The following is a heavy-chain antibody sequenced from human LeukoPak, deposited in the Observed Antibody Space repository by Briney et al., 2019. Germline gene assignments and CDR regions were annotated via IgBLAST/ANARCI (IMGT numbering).Heavy chain of an antibody. Sequence: GGSLRLSCAASGFTFSSYSMNWVRQAPGKGLEWVSSISSSSSYIYYADSVKGRFTISRDNAKNTLYLQMNSLRAEDTAVYYCAKGPSTSWSLPYYYYYGMDVWGKGPRSPSPQ. CDR3: AKGPSTSWSLPYYYYYGMDV. CDR2: ISSSSSYI. J-gene: IGHJ6*04. CDR1: GFTFSSYS. D-gene: IGHD2-2*01. V-gene: IGHV3-21*04.